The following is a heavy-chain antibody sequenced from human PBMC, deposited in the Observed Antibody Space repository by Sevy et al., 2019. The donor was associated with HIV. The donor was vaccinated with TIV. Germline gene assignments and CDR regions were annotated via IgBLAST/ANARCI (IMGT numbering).Heavy chain of an antibody. CDR1: GFTFNNAW. CDR3: TRGIWFGEFSAYYFDS. V-gene: IGHV3-15*01. J-gene: IGHJ4*02. CDR2: IKTEMDGGTT. D-gene: IGHD3-10*01. Sequence: GGSLRLSCAGSGFTFNNAWMSWVRQAPGKGLEWVGRIKTEMDGGTTDYAAPVKGRFTISRDDSKNTLFLQMNSLKTEDTAVYYCTRGIWFGEFSAYYFDSWGQGTLVTVSS.